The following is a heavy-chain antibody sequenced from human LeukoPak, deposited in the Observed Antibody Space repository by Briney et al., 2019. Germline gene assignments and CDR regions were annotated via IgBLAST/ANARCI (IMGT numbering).Heavy chain of an antibody. V-gene: IGHV5-51*01. D-gene: IGHD3-10*01. CDR1: GYSFTSYW. Sequence: GESLKISCKGSGYSFTSYWIGWVRQMPGKGLEWMGIIYPGDSDTRYSPSFQGQVTISADKSISTAYLQWSSLKASDTAMYYCARSGRDPFTMVRGVISGHNLKYNWFDPWGQGTLVTVSS. CDR3: ARSGRDPFTMVRGVISGHNLKYNWFDP. CDR2: IYPGDSDT. J-gene: IGHJ5*02.